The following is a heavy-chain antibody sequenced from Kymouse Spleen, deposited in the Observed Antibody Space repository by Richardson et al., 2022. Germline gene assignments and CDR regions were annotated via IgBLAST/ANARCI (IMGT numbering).Heavy chain of an antibody. J-gene: IGHJ6*02. D-gene: IGHD3-9*01. Sequence: QVQLVESGGGVVQPGRSLRLSCAASGFTFSSYGMHWVRQAPGKGLEWVAVISYDGSNKYYADSVKGRFTISRDNSKNTLYLQMNSLRAEDTAVYYCAKDVYDILTGYYTRYYYYYGMDVWGQGTTVTVSS. V-gene: IGHV3-30*18. CDR3: AKDVYDILTGYYTRYYYYYGMDV. CDR1: GFTFSSYG. CDR2: ISYDGSNK.